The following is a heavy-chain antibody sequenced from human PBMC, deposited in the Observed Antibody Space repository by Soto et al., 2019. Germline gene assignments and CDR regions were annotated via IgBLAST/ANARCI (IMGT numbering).Heavy chain of an antibody. Sequence: SVRVSCKASGGTFSSYAISWVRQAPGQGLEWMGGIIPIFGTANYAQKFQGRVTITADESTSTAYMELSSLRSEDTAVYYCARGSLSTVTTYGYYYYGMDVWGQGTTVTVSS. CDR1: GGTFSSYA. V-gene: IGHV1-69*13. D-gene: IGHD4-17*01. J-gene: IGHJ6*02. CDR3: ARGSLSTVTTYGYYYYGMDV. CDR2: IIPIFGTA.